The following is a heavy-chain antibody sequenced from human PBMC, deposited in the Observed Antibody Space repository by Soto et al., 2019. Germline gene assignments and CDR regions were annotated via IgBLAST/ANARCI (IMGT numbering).Heavy chain of an antibody. J-gene: IGHJ4*02. CDR2: ISAYNDNT. CDR3: ARDRYDSSGYYYSDFDY. Sequence: ASVKVSCKASGYTFTSYGISWVRQAPGQGLEWMGWISAYNDNTNYAQKLQGRVTMTTDTSTSTAYMELRSLRSDDTSVYYCARDRYDSSGYYYSDFDYWGQGTLVTVSS. V-gene: IGHV1-18*01. D-gene: IGHD3-22*01. CDR1: GYTFTSYG.